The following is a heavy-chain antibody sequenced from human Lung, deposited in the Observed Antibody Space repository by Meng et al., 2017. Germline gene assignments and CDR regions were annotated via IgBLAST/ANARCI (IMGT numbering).Heavy chain of an antibody. CDR3: ARGVGSLDF. CDR2: VYSSGSA. V-gene: IGHV4-4*07. D-gene: IGHD5/OR15-5a*01. Sequence: HVQLQASGPGLVKPSETLSLPCDVSGGSISGYFWTWIRQPAGKGLDWIGRVYSSGSANYNPSLKSRVTMSVDRSKNQFSLQLTSVTAADTAVYYCARGVGSLDFWGQGALVTVSS. J-gene: IGHJ4*02. CDR1: GGSISGYF.